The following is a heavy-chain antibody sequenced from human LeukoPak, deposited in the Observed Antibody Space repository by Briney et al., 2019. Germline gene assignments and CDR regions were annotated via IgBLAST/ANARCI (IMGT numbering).Heavy chain of an antibody. CDR2: ISSSGKA. V-gene: IGHV4-39*01. D-gene: IGHD1-26*01. CDR1: GGSITTTDFD. J-gene: IGHJ4*02. Sequence: SETLSLTCAVSGGSITTTDFDWAWIRQPPGQGFEWVATISSSGKAYYYPSLMSRVTISVDTSKNQFSLDVTSVTAADTGLFYCARFKGGTGFDYWGRGILVIVS. CDR3: ARFKGGTGFDY.